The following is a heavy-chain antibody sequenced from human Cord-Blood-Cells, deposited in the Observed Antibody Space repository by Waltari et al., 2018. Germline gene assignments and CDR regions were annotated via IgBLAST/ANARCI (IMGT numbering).Heavy chain of an antibody. CDR2: IYPGDSDT. CDR1: GYSFTSYW. D-gene: IGHD6-13*01. CDR3: ASPTSLYSSSWYGAFDI. V-gene: IGHV5-51*01. Sequence: EVQLVQSGAEVKKPGESLKISCKGSGYSFTSYWIGWVRQMPGEGLEWMGIIYPGDSDTRYSPSFQGQVTISADKSISTAYLQWSSLKASDTAMYYCASPTSLYSSSWYGAFDIWGQGTMVTVSS. J-gene: IGHJ3*02.